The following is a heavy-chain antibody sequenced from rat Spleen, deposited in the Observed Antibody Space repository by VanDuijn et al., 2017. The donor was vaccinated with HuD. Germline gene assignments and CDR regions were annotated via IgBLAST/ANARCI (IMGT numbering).Heavy chain of an antibody. CDR3: TTGSWNYFDY. J-gene: IGHJ2*01. CDR1: RLTFSNYY. D-gene: IGHD5-1*01. CDR2: ISTGGGNT. Sequence: EVQLVESGGGLVQPGRSLKLSCAASRLTFSNYYMAWVRQAPMKGLEWVAYISTGGGNTYYRDSVKGRFTISRDNAKSTLYLQMDSLRSEDTATYYCTTGSWNYFDYWGQGVMVTVSS. V-gene: IGHV5-27*01.